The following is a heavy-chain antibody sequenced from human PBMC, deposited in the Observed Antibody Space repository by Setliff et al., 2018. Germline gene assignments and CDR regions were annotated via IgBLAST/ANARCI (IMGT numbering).Heavy chain of an antibody. D-gene: IGHD1-7*01. Sequence: SGPTLVNPTQTLTLTCTFSGFSLTTTGVAVGWIRQPPGKALEWLARIDWDGDKYYNTSLRTRLTLSKDTSKNQVFLTMTNMDPVDTATYYCARSRYELPHYYFDYWGQGILVTVS. V-gene: IGHV2-70*11. CDR1: GFSLTTTGVA. J-gene: IGHJ4*02. CDR2: IDWDGDK. CDR3: ARSRYELPHYYFDY.